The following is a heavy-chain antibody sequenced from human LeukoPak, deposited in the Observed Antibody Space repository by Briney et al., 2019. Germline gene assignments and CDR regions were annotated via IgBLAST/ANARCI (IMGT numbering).Heavy chain of an antibody. D-gene: IGHD3-22*01. CDR2: ISYDGGNK. CDR3: ARDRSYDSSGPSDY. J-gene: IGHJ4*02. Sequence: GGSLRLSCAASGFTFSSYALHWVRQAPGKGLEWVAVISYDGGNKYYADSVKGRFTISRDNSKSTLYLQMNSLRTEETAVYYCARDRSYDSSGPSDYWGQGTLVTVAS. V-gene: IGHV3-30*04. CDR1: GFTFSSYA.